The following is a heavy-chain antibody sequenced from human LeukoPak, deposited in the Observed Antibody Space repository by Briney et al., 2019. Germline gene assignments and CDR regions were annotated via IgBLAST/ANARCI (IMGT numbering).Heavy chain of an antibody. Sequence: PGGSLRLSCAASGFTFSSYSMNWVRQAPGKGLEWVSYISSSSSTIYYADSVKGRFTISRDNAKNPLYLQMNSLRAEDTAVYYCARGSNYYGSGSLGYWGQGTLVTVSS. CDR1: GFTFSSYS. CDR3: ARGSNYYGSGSLGY. CDR2: ISSSSSTI. V-gene: IGHV3-48*01. D-gene: IGHD3-10*01. J-gene: IGHJ4*02.